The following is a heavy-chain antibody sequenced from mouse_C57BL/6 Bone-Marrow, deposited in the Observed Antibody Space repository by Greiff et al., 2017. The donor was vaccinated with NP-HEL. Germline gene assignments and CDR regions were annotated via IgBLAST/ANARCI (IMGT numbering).Heavy chain of an antibody. V-gene: IGHV1-39*01. Sequence: EVKVVESGPELVKPGASVKISCKASGYSFTDYNMNWVKQSNGKSLEWIGVINPNYGTTSYNQKFKGKATLTVDQSSSTAYMQLNSLTSEDSAVYYCARNGYYRNYYAMDYWGQGTSVTVSS. CDR1: GYSFTDYN. D-gene: IGHD2-3*01. J-gene: IGHJ4*01. CDR3: ARNGYYRNYYAMDY. CDR2: INPNYGTT.